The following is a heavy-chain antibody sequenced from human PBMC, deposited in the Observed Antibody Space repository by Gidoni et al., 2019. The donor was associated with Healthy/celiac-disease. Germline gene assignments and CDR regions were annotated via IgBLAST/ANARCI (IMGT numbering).Heavy chain of an antibody. CDR3: ASSIAAAGTRLVWFYP. D-gene: IGHD6-13*01. Sequence: EVQLVKSGAEVKQPGETLKISCKGSGYSFTSYWIGWVRQILGNSLEWMGIIYPGDSDTRYIPSVQVQVTLADDKSISTVYLQWSSLKASDTAMYYCASSIAAAGTRLVWFYPWGQGTLVTVSS. J-gene: IGHJ5*02. V-gene: IGHV5-51*01. CDR1: GYSFTSYW. CDR2: IYPGDSDT.